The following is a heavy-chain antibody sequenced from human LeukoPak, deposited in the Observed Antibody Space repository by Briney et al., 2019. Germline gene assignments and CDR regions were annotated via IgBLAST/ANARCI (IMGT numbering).Heavy chain of an antibody. D-gene: IGHD2-15*01. V-gene: IGHV4-38-2*01. J-gene: IGHJ4*02. Sequence: PSETLSLTCAVSGYSISSGYYWGWIRQPPGKGLEWIGSIYHSGSTYYNPSLKSRVTISVDPSKNQFSLKLSSVTAADTAVYYCARGYCSGGSCYPSFDYWGQGTLVTVSS. CDR1: GYSISSGYY. CDR3: ARGYCSGGSCYPSFDY. CDR2: IYHSGST.